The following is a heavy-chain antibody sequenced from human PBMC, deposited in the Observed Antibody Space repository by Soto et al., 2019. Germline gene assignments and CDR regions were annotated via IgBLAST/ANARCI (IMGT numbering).Heavy chain of an antibody. D-gene: IGHD3-10*01. CDR3: AREIWFGELTGWLDP. CDR2: ISADNGNT. Sequence: ASVKVSCKAIGYSFTRHYMHWVRQAPGQGLEWMGWISADNGNTNYAQKLQGRVTMTTDTSTSTAYMELRSLRVEDTAVYYCAREIWFGELTGWLDPWGQGTLVTVSS. V-gene: IGHV1-18*04. CDR1: GYSFTRHY. J-gene: IGHJ5*02.